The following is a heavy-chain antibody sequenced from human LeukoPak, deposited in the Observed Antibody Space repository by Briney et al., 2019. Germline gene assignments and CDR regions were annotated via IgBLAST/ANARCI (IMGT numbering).Heavy chain of an antibody. CDR2: IYYSGST. D-gene: IGHD5-18*01. Sequence: ASETLSLTCTVSGGSISSSSYYWGWIRQPPGKGLEWIGSIYYSGSTYYNPSLKSRVTISVDTSKNQFSLKLSSVTAADTAVYYCARVLRDTAMVTDYFGYWGQGTLVTVSS. V-gene: IGHV4-39*07. J-gene: IGHJ4*02. CDR3: ARVLRDTAMVTDYFGY. CDR1: GGSISSSSYY.